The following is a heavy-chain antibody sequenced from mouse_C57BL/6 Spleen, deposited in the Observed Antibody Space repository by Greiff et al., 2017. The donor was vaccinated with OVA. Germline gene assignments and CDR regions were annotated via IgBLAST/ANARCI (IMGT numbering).Heavy chain of an antibody. D-gene: IGHD3-2*02. CDR1: GYTFTSYW. Sequence: QVQLQQPGAELVKPGASVKLSCKASGYTFTSYWMHWVKQRPGQGLEWIGMIHPNSGSTNYNEKFKSKATLTVDKSSSTAYMQLSSLTSEDSAVYYCARPLRLLYFDVWGTGTTVTVSS. CDR2: IHPNSGST. V-gene: IGHV1-64*01. J-gene: IGHJ1*03. CDR3: ARPLRLLYFDV.